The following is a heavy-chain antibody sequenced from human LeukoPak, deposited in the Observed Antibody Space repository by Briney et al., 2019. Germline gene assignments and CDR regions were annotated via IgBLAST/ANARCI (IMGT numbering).Heavy chain of an antibody. CDR2: IYPGDSDT. J-gene: IGHJ4*02. CDR3: ARLAVIAAAGTYYFDY. V-gene: IGHV5-51*01. D-gene: IGHD6-13*01. CDR1: GYSFTTYW. Sequence: GESLKISCKGSGYSFTTYWIGWVRQMPGKGLEWMGIIYPGDSDTRYSPSFQGQVTISADKSISTAYLQWSSLKASDTAMYYCARLAVIAAAGTYYFDYWGQGTLVTVSS.